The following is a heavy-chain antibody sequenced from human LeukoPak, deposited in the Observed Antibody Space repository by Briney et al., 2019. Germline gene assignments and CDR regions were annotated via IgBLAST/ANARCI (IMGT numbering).Heavy chain of an antibody. J-gene: IGHJ5*02. CDR3: ARDNTRRYYGSGSYYNGGYNWFDP. D-gene: IGHD3-10*01. V-gene: IGHV4-39*07. CDR2: IYYSGST. Sequence: SETLSLTCTVSGGSISSSSYYWGWIRQPPGKGLEWIGSIYYSGSTYYNPSLKSRVTISVDTSKNQFSLKLSSVTAADTAVYYCARDNTRRYYGSGSYYNGGYNWFDPWGQGTLVTVSS. CDR1: GGSISSSSYY.